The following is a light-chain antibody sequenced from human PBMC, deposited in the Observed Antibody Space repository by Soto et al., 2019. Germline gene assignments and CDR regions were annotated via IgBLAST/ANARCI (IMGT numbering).Light chain of an antibody. CDR2: GAS. Sequence: EIVMTQSPDTLSVSPGERATLTCRAGQGVTTNFAWYQQKSGQSPRLLIYGASTRATGIPARFSGSGSGTEFTLTISSLQSEDFAVYYCQQYNNWPPGITFGQGTRLEIK. V-gene: IGKV3-15*01. CDR1: QGVTTN. CDR3: QQYNNWPPGIT. J-gene: IGKJ5*01.